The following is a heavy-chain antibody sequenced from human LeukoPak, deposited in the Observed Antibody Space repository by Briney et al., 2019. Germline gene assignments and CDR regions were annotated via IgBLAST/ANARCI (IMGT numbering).Heavy chain of an antibody. D-gene: IGHD3-3*01. Sequence: GGSLRLSCAASGFTFSSYAMSWVRQAQGKGLEWVSAISGSGGSTYYADSVKGRFTISRDNSNNTLYLQMNSLRAEDTAVYYCAKGRDFWSGSHYWGQGTLVTVSS. CDR2: ISGSGGST. V-gene: IGHV3-23*01. CDR3: AKGRDFWSGSHY. CDR1: GFTFSSYA. J-gene: IGHJ4*02.